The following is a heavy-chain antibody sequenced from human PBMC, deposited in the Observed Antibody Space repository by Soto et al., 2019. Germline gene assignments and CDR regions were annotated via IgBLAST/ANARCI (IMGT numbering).Heavy chain of an antibody. CDR3: ARHGVDGAAHLEYYFDY. Sequence: QLQLQESGPGRVKPSETLSLTCTVSGASISSSYYYWGWIRQPPGKGLEWIGSIYYSGSTYYNPSLKSRVTVSVDTSKNQFFLKLTSLTAADSAEYYCARHGVDGAAHLEYYFDYWGQGTLVTVSS. V-gene: IGHV4-39*01. J-gene: IGHJ4*02. D-gene: IGHD2-15*01. CDR2: IYYSGST. CDR1: GASISSSYYY.